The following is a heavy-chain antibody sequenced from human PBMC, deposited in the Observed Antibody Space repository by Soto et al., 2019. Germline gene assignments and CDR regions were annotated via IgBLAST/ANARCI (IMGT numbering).Heavy chain of an antibody. CDR2: IIPIFGTA. V-gene: IGHV1-69*06. CDR1: GGTFSSYA. D-gene: IGHD6-19*01. CDR3: ARGATIAVAGKGLYYYYGMDV. Sequence: QVQLVQSGAEVKKPGSSVKVSCKASGGTFSSYAISWVRQAPGQGLEWMGGIIPIFGTANYAQKFQGRVTITADKSTSTAYMELSSLRSEDTAVYYCARGATIAVAGKGLYYYYGMDVWGQGTTVTVSS. J-gene: IGHJ6*02.